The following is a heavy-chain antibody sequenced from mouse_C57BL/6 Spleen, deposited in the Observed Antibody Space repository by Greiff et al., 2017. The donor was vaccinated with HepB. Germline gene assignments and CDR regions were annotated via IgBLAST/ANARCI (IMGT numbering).Heavy chain of an antibody. CDR2: IYPRSGNT. Sequence: QVQLQQSGAELVRPGASVKLSCKASGYTFTSYGISWVKQRTGQGLEWIGEIYPRSGNTYYNEKFKGKATLTADKSSSTAYMELRSLTSEDSALYFCAREGYGAMDYWGQGTSVTVSS. V-gene: IGHV1-81*01. J-gene: IGHJ4*01. CDR1: GYTFTSYG. D-gene: IGHD1-1*02. CDR3: AREGYGAMDY.